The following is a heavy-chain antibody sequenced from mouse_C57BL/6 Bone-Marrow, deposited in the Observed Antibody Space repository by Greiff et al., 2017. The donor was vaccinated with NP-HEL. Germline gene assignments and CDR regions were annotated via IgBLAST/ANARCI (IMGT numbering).Heavy chain of an antibody. V-gene: IGHV1-80*01. D-gene: IGHD2-2*01. CDR1: GYAFSSYW. J-gene: IGHJ3*01. CDR3: AREVTTDGFAY. CDR2: IYPGDGDT. Sequence: QVQLKQSGAELVKPGASVKISCKASGYAFSSYWMNWVKQRPGKGLEWIGQIYPGDGDTNYNGKFKGKATLTADKSSSTAYMQLSSLTSEDSAVYFCAREVTTDGFAYWGQGTLVTVSA.